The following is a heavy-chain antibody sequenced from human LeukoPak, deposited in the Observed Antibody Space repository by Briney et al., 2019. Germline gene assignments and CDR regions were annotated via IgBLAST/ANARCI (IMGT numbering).Heavy chain of an antibody. CDR2: IYYSGST. CDR1: GGSVSSGSYY. CDR3: ARAYYYDSSGYYYRY. V-gene: IGHV4-61*01. J-gene: IGHJ4*02. D-gene: IGHD3-22*01. Sequence: SETLSRNCTVSGGSVSSGSYYWSWIRQPPGKGLEWIGYIYYSGSTNYNPPLKSRVTISVDTSKNQFSLKLSSVTAADTAVYYCARAYYYDSSGYYYRYWGQGTLVTVSS.